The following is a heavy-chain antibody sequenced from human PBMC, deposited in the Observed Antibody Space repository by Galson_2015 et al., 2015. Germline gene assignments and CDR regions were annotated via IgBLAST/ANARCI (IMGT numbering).Heavy chain of an antibody. Sequence: SLRLSCAASGFTFSSYAMHWVRQAPGKGLEWVAVISYDGSNKYYADSVKGRFTISRDNSKNTLYLQMNSLRAEDTAVYYCARDSIGDSSGRYYYYGMDVWGQGTTVTVSS. D-gene: IGHD3-22*01. V-gene: IGHV3-30-3*01. CDR1: GFTFSSYA. J-gene: IGHJ6*02. CDR3: ARDSIGDSSGRYYYYGMDV. CDR2: ISYDGSNK.